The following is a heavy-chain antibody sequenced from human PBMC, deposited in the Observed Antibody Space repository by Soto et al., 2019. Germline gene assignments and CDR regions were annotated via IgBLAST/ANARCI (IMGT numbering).Heavy chain of an antibody. Sequence: EVQLLESGGDLIQPGGSLRLSCAASGFTFNIYAMTWVRQAPGKGLEWVSAISRYGDFTYYADSVEGRFTISRDNSKNTLYLQMNSLRAEDTAVYYCAKDSSVDHESRGYLFDNWGQGTLVSVSS. V-gene: IGHV3-23*01. CDR3: AKDSSVDHESRGYLFDN. J-gene: IGHJ4*02. CDR2: ISRYGDFT. D-gene: IGHD3-22*01. CDR1: GFTFNIYA.